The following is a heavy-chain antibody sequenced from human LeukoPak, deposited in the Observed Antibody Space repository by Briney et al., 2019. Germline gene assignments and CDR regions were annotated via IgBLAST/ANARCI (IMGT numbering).Heavy chain of an antibody. CDR1: GYTLTELS. J-gene: IGHJ3*02. V-gene: IGHV1-24*01. CDR3: AFRDPRIAAVGYDAFDI. CDR2: FDPEDGET. Sequence: ASVKVSCKVSGYTLTELSMHWVRQAPGKGLEWMGGFDPEDGETIYAQKFQGRVTMTEDTSTDTAYMELSSLRSEDTAVYYCAFRDPRIAAVGYDAFDIWGQGTMVTVSS. D-gene: IGHD6-13*01.